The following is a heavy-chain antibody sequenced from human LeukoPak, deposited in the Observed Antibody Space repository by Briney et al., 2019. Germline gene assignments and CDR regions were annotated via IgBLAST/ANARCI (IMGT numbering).Heavy chain of an antibody. Sequence: PSESLSLTCTVSVGSISSSSYYWGWIRQPPGKGLELIGSIYYSGSTYYNPSLKSRVTISVDTSKTQFSLKLSSVTAADTAVYYCASPSITIFGVVTDSAFDYWGQGTLVTVSS. V-gene: IGHV4-39*01. CDR3: ASPSITIFGVVTDSAFDY. J-gene: IGHJ4*02. D-gene: IGHD3-3*01. CDR2: IYYSGST. CDR1: VGSISSSSYY.